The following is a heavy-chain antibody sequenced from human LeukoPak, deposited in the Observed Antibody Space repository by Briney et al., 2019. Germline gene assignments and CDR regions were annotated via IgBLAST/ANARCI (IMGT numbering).Heavy chain of an antibody. Sequence: RSGGSLRLSCAASRFTFSSYGMHWVRQAPGKGLEWVAVIWYDGGNKYYADSVKGRFAISRDNSENSLYLQMNSLRAEDTAVYYCARGTSGSYSYWGQGTLVTVSS. CDR3: ARGTSGSYSY. CDR1: RFTFSSYG. V-gene: IGHV3-33*01. CDR2: IWYDGGNK. J-gene: IGHJ4*02. D-gene: IGHD1-26*01.